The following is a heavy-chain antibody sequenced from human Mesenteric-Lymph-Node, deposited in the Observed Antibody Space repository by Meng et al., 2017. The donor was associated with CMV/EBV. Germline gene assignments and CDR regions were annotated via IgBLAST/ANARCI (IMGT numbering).Heavy chain of an antibody. D-gene: IGHD3-22*01. CDR2: INHSGSN. CDR3: ARVRYYDSSGPDAFDI. CDR1: GGSFSGYY. Sequence: GSLRLSLAVYGGSFSGYYWSWIRQPPGKGLEWIEEINHSGSNNYNPSLKSRVTISVDTSKNQFSLKLSSVTAADTAVYYCARVRYYDSSGPDAFDIWGQGTMVTVSS. J-gene: IGHJ3*02. V-gene: IGHV4-34*01.